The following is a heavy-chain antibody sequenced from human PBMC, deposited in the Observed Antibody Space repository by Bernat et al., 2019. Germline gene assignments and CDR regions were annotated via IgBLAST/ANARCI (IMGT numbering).Heavy chain of an antibody. V-gene: IGHV1-2*02. CDR3: ARDRFLDSSSWFDA. CDR2: INPNSGGT. CDR1: GYTFTGNP. Sequence: QVQLVQSGAEVTKPGAPVKVSCMASGYTFTGNPMHWVRQAPGQGLVWMGWINPNSGGTNYAQKLQGRLTMTRDTSISTAYVELRRLRSDDTAVYYCARDRFLDSSSWFDAWGQGTLVTVSS. J-gene: IGHJ5*02. D-gene: IGHD6-6*01.